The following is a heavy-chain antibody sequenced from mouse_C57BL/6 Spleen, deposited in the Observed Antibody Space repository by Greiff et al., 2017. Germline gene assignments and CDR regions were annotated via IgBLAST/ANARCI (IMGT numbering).Heavy chain of an antibody. J-gene: IGHJ1*03. CDR2: INYDGSST. Sequence: EVQVVESEGGLVQPGSSMKLSCTASGFTFSDYYMAWVRQVPEKGLEWVANINYDGSSTYYLDSLKSRFIISRDNAKNILYLQMSSLKSEDTATYYCAREGRWDFDVWGTGTTVTVSS. V-gene: IGHV5-16*01. CDR3: AREGRWDFDV. CDR1: GFTFSDYY. D-gene: IGHD3-3*01.